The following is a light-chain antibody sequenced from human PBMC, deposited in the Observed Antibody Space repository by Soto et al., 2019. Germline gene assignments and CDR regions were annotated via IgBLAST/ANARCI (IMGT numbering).Light chain of an antibody. CDR2: DVS. CDR3: SSYTSSSTLVV. J-gene: IGLJ3*02. V-gene: IGLV2-14*03. Sequence: QSVLTQPASVSGSPGQSITISCTGTSSDVGGYNFVSWYQQHPGEAPKLVMFDVSNRPSGISSRFSGSKSGNTASLTISGLQAEDEADYYCSSYTSSSTLVVFGGGTKLTVL. CDR1: SSDVGGYNF.